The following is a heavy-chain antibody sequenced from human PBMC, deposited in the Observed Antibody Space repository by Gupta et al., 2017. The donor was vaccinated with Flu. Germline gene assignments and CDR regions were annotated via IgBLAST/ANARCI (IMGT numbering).Heavy chain of an antibody. V-gene: IGHV5-51*03. CDR2: IFPGDSDT. CDR1: GYSFTHHW. J-gene: IGHJ4*02. D-gene: IGHD6-19*01. Sequence: EVQLVQSGAEVKKPGESLKISCEASGYSFTHHWIGWGRQMPGKGLEWMGIIFPGDSDTRYSPSFQGQVTISADKYTSTAYLQWSSLKASDTAMYYCARRYNTGWSDYWGQGTLVTVSS. CDR3: ARRYNTGWSDY.